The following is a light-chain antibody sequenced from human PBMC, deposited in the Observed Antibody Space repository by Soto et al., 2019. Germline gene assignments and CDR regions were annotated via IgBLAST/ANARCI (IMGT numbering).Light chain of an antibody. J-gene: IGLJ2*01. Sequence: QSVLTHPPSASGSPGQSVTISCTGTSSDVGGYNYVSWYQQHPGKAPKVMIYEVSKRPSGVPDRFSGSKSGNTASLTVSGLQAEDEANYYCSSYAGSNNFDIFGGVTQLTVL. CDR1: SSDVGGYNY. V-gene: IGLV2-8*01. CDR2: EVS. CDR3: SSYAGSNNFDI.